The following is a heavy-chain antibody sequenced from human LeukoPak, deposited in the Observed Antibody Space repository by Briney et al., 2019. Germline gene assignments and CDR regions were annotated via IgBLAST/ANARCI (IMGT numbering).Heavy chain of an antibody. CDR1: GGSISSGGYS. J-gene: IGHJ5*02. D-gene: IGHD2-2*01. CDR3: ARVAGYQLRPSGNPNNWFDP. V-gene: IGHV4-30-2*01. Sequence: SQTLSLTCAVSGGSISSGGYSWSWIRQPPGKGLEWIGYIYHSGSTYYNPSLKSRVTISVDTSKNQFSLKLSSVTAADTAVYYCARVAGYQLRPSGNPNNWFDPWGQGTLVTVSS. CDR2: IYHSGST.